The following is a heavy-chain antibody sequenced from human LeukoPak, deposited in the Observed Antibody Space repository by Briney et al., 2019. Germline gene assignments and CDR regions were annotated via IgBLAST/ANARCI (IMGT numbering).Heavy chain of an antibody. CDR1: GGSVSSGNYH. J-gene: IGHJ4*02. Sequence: SETLSLTCTVSGGSVSSGNYHWSWIRQAPGKGLEWIGSIYYSGSTYYNPSLKSRVTISVDTSKNQFSLKLSSVTAADTAVYYCARQSRFSGYFDYWGQGTLVTVSS. CDR2: IYYSGST. CDR3: ARQSRFSGYFDY. D-gene: IGHD3-10*01. V-gene: IGHV4-39*01.